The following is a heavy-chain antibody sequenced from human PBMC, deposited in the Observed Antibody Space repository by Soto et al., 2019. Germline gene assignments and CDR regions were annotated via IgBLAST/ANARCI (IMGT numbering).Heavy chain of an antibody. CDR3: ARVGSGGYSNNWFDP. J-gene: IGHJ5*02. V-gene: IGHV4-59*01. Sequence: SETLSLTCTVSRGSISDYYWGWIRQPPGKGLEWVGYFYDRGSTKYNPSLKSRVTISVDTSKNQISLEMKSVTVADTAVYYCARVGSGGYSNNWFDPWGQGTLVTVSS. CDR2: FYDRGST. CDR1: RGSISDYY. D-gene: IGHD3-22*01.